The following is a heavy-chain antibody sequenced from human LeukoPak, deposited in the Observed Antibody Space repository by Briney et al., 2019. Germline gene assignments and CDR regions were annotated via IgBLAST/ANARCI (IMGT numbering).Heavy chain of an antibody. CDR3: ARVVGKVFKDINGCYFDY. V-gene: IGHV3-21*01. CDR1: GFTFSSYS. Sequence: GGSLRLSCAASGFTFSSYSMNWVRQTPGKGLEWVSSISTTSTYIYYADSVKGRFTISRDNAKDSLYLQMNSLRAEDTAIYYCARVVGKVFKDINGCYFDYWGQGILVTVSS. J-gene: IGHJ4*02. CDR2: ISTTSTYI. D-gene: IGHD2-15*01.